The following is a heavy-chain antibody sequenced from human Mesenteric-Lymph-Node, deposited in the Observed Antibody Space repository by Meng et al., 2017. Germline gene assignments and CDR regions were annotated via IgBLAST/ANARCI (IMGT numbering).Heavy chain of an antibody. CDR3: ARDNSDSSTSWWFDL. CDR1: GYTFTNHH. D-gene: IGHD4-23*01. Sequence: QVQLVQSGAEMKKPGASVKVSCKASGYTFTNHHMHWVRQAPGQGLEWMGEINPSGDRAVYAQKFQGRLSMTRDTSTSTLYMELSSLRFEDTAAYYCARDNSDSSTSWWFDLWGQGTLVTVSS. CDR2: INPSGDRA. J-gene: IGHJ5*02. V-gene: IGHV1-46*01.